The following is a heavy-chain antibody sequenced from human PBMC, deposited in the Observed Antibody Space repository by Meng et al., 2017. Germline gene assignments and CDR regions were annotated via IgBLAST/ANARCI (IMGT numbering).Heavy chain of an antibody. CDR1: GFTFSSYW. Sequence: GESLKISCAASGFTFSSYWMHWVRQAPGKGLVWVSRINSDGSSTSYADSVKGRFTISRDTAKNTLYLQMNSLRAEDTAVYYCAREIVVVPAASYYYGMDVWGQGTTVTVSS. V-gene: IGHV3-74*01. J-gene: IGHJ6*02. D-gene: IGHD2-2*01. CDR3: AREIVVVPAASYYYGMDV. CDR2: INSDGSST.